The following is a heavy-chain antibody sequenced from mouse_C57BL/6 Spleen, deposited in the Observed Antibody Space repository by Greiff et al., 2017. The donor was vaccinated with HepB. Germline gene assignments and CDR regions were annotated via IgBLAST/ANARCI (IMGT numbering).Heavy chain of an antibody. CDR3: ARRGYGSSYPWFAY. J-gene: IGHJ3*01. CDR2: IYPSDSET. D-gene: IGHD1-1*01. V-gene: IGHV1-61*01. CDR1: GYTFTSYW. Sequence: VQLQQPGAELVRPGSSVKLSCKASGYTFTSYWMDWVKQRPGQGLEWIGNIYPSDSETHYNQKFKDKATLTVDKSSSTAYMQLSSLTSEDSAVYYCARRGYGSSYPWFAYWGQGTLVTVSA.